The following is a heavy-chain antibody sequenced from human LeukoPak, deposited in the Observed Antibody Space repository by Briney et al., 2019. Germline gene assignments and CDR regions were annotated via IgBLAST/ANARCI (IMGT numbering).Heavy chain of an antibody. CDR2: IYYSGST. V-gene: IGHV4-31*03. Sequence: SETLSLTCTVSGGSISSGGYYWRWIRQHPGKGLEWIGYIYYSGSTYYNPSLKSRVTISVDTSKNQFSLKLSSVTAADTAVYYCARVWYFRSTSCPKIYYFDYWGQGTLVTVSS. D-gene: IGHD2-2*01. CDR3: ARVWYFRSTSCPKIYYFDY. CDR1: GGSISSGGYY. J-gene: IGHJ4*02.